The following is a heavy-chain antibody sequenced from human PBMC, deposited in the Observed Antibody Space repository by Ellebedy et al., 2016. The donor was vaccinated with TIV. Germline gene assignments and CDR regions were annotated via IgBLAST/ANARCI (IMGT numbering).Heavy chain of an antibody. CDR3: ARAFFGGNSDAFDI. D-gene: IGHD4-23*01. Sequence: SETLSLTCTVSGGSISSYYWSWIRQPPGKGLEWIGNAYYSGSTYYNPSLKSRVTISVDTSKNQFSLKLSSVTAADTAVYYCARAFFGGNSDAFDIWGQGTMVTVSP. V-gene: IGHV4-59*08. CDR2: AYYSGST. CDR1: GGSISSYY. J-gene: IGHJ3*02.